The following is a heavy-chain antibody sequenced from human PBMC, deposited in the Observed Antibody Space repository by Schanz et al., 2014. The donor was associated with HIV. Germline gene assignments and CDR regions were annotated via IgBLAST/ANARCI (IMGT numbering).Heavy chain of an antibody. D-gene: IGHD1-20*01. V-gene: IGHV1-58*01. Sequence: QLLQSGAEVRKPGTSVKVSCKASGFTFTSSAVQWVRQARGQRLEWIGWIVVGSGNTNYAQKFQERVTITRDMSTSTAYMELSSLRAEDTAVYYCAAPQSGSTWRSFDHWGQGALVTVSS. J-gene: IGHJ4*02. CDR3: AAPQSGSTWRSFDH. CDR1: GFTFTSSA. CDR2: IVVGSGNT.